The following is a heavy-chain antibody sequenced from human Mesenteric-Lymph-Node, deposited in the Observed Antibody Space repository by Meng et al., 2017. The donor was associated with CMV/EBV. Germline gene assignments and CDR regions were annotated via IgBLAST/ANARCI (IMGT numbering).Heavy chain of an antibody. J-gene: IGHJ4*02. D-gene: IGHD3-3*01. CDR1: GFTFSSYA. CDR2: ISYDGSNK. Sequence: GESLKISCAASGFTFSSYAMHWVRQAPGKGLEWVAVISYDGSNKYYADSVKGRFTISRDNSKNTLYLQMNSLRAEDTAVYYCARDPGATIFGVAGAYWGQGTLVTVSS. CDR3: ARDPGATIFGVAGAY. V-gene: IGHV3-30*04.